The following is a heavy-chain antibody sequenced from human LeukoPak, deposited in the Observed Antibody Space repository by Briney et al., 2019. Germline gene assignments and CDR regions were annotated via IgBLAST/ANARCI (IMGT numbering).Heavy chain of an antibody. Sequence: SETLSLTCTVSGGSISSGGYYWSWIRQHPGKGLEWIGYIYYSGSTYHNPSLKSRVTISVDTSKNQFSLKLSSVTAADTAVYYCARGSPSSTSCCSPRIWGQGTLVTVSS. CDR3: ARGSPSSTSCCSPRI. CDR1: GGSISSGGYY. V-gene: IGHV4-31*03. D-gene: IGHD2-2*01. J-gene: IGHJ4*02. CDR2: IYYSGST.